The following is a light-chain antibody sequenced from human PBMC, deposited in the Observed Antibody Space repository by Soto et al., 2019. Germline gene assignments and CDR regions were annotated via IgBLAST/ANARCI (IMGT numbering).Light chain of an antibody. V-gene: IGLV2-14*03. CDR1: SSDVGGFKF. CDR3: SSYTSSSTYV. J-gene: IGLJ1*01. CDR2: DVS. Sequence: QSALTQPASVSGSPGQSITISCAGTSSDVGGFKFVSWYQHHPGRAPKLIIYDVSYRPSGVSSRFSGSRSGNTASLTISGLQAEDEADYYCSSYTSSSTYVFGTGTKLTVL.